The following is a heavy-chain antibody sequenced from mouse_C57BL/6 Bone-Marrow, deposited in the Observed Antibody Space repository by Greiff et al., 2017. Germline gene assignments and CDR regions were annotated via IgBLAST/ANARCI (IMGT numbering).Heavy chain of an antibody. V-gene: IGHV1-76*01. CDR1: GYTFTDSY. CDR3: AREGWLLLFAY. CDR2: IYPGSGNT. D-gene: IGHD2-3*01. J-gene: IGHJ3*01. Sequence: QVQLQQSGAELVRPGASVKLSCKASGYTFTDSYLNWVKQRPGQGLEWIARIYPGSGNTYYNEKFKGKATLTAEKSSSTAYMQLSSLTSEDSAVYFCAREGWLLLFAYWGQGTLVTVSA.